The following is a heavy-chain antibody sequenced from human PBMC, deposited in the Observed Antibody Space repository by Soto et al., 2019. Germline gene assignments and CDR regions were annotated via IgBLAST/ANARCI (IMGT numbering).Heavy chain of an antibody. J-gene: IGHJ4*02. CDR3: ARRYGWLYFDY. CDR1: GDSISSSNYF. V-gene: IGHV4-39*01. D-gene: IGHD6-19*01. Sequence: QLQLQESGPGLVKPWETLSLTCTVSGDSISSSNYFWGWIRQPPGKGLEWIGTISYSGSTYYKPSLKSRVTISVDTSKNQFSLRLISVTAADTALYYCARRYGWLYFDYWGQGSLVTVSS. CDR2: ISYSGST.